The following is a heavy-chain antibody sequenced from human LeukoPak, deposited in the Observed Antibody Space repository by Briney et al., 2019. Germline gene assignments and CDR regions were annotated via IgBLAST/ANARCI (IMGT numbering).Heavy chain of an antibody. J-gene: IGHJ4*02. Sequence: PGGSLRLSCAASGFTFNDYWMSWVRQAPGKGLEWVANIKQDGSEKYYVDSVKGRFTISRDNSKNTLYLQMNSLRPEDTAVYYCARDRLPSHQDDFDYWGQGTLVTVSS. V-gene: IGHV3-7*01. CDR2: IKQDGSEK. CDR1: GFTFNDYW. CDR3: ARDRLPSHQDDFDY. D-gene: IGHD3-3*01.